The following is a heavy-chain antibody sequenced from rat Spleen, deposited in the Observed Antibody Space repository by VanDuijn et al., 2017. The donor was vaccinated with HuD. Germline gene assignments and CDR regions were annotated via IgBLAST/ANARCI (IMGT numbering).Heavy chain of an antibody. D-gene: IGHD1-5*01. Sequence: EVQLVESGGGLVQPGRSLKLSCAASGFTFRNYGMHWIRQAPEKGLEWIASITDTGGSTYYQDSVKGRFTISRDNAKSTLYLQVNSLRSEDTATYYCTRHRGGGDYFDYWGQGVMVTVSS. CDR3: TRHRGGGDYFDY. CDR2: ITDTGGST. CDR1: GFTFRNYG. J-gene: IGHJ2*01. V-gene: IGHV5-19*01.